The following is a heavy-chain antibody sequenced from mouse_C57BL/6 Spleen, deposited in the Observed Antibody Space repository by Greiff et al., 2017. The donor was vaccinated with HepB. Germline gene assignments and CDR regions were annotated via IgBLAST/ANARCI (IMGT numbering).Heavy chain of an antibody. Sequence: EVQLQESGGGLVKPGGSLKLSCAASGFTFSDYGMHWVRQAPEKGLEWVAYISSGSSTIYYADTVKGRFTISRDNAKNTLFLQMTSLRSEDTAMYYCARDYYGSSLAWFAYWGQGTLVTVSA. V-gene: IGHV5-17*01. CDR2: ISSGSSTI. CDR3: ARDYYGSSLAWFAY. D-gene: IGHD1-1*01. CDR1: GFTFSDYG. J-gene: IGHJ3*01.